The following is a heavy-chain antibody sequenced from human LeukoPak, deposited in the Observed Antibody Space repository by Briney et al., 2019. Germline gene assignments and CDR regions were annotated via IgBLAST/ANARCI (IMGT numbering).Heavy chain of an antibody. CDR1: GFTFSNAW. V-gene: IGHV3-30*02. Sequence: PGGSLRLSCAASGFTFSNAWMSWVRQAPGKGLEWVAFIRYDGSNKYYADSVKGRFTISRDNSKNTLYLQVNSLRVEDTAVYYCATLPYYYDSSGSYYFDYWGQGTLVTVSS. CDR2: IRYDGSNK. D-gene: IGHD3-22*01. J-gene: IGHJ4*02. CDR3: ATLPYYYDSSGSYYFDY.